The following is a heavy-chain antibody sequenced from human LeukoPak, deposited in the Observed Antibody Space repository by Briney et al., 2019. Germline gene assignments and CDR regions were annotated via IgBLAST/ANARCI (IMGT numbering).Heavy chain of an antibody. CDR2: IKSISYGGTI. V-gene: IGHV3-15*01. CDR3: TRTWPGNTCFNF. D-gene: IGHD1-7*01. Sequence: GGSLRLSCAASGFTLSSYAMSWVRQAPGKGLEWLGRIKSISYGGTIDYAAPVKGRFTISRDDSKNTLYLQMDSLETEDTAIYYCTRTWPGNTCFNFWGQGTLVTVSS. J-gene: IGHJ4*02. CDR1: GFTLSSYA.